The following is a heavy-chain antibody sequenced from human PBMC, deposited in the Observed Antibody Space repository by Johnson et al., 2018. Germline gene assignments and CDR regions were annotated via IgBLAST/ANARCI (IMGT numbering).Heavy chain of an antibody. CDR1: GGSISSGRYY. V-gene: IGHV4-30-4*01. CDR3: ASYRGDYAEYFPN. D-gene: IGHD4-17*01. J-gene: IGHJ1*01. Sequence: QVQLQESGPRLVKPSQTLSLTCSVSGGSISSGRYYWSWLRQPPGKGPELIGYIYYTGSTYYNPSLKSRVTISLDTSKNLFSLKLNSVTAADTAVYFCASYRGDYAEYFPNWGQGTLVTVSS. CDR2: IYYTGST.